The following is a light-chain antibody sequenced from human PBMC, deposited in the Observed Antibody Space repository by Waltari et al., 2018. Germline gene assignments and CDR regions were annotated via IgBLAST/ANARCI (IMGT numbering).Light chain of an antibody. J-gene: IGKJ1*01. CDR1: PSINSN. CDR3: QQFNNWAPWT. Sequence: EIVMTQSPDTLSVSPGETATLSGRASPSINSNVARYQQRPGPAPRLLIYGASTRATGIPARFSGSGSGTEFTLTISSLQSEDFAVYYCQQFNNWAPWTFGQGTKVEIK. CDR2: GAS. V-gene: IGKV3-15*01.